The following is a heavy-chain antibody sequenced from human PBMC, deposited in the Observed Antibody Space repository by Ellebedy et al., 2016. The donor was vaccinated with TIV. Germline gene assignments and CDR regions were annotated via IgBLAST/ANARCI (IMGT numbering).Heavy chain of an antibody. D-gene: IGHD1-14*01. J-gene: IGHJ4*02. Sequence: PGGSLRLSCAASGLSFTGAWMSWVRQVPGKGLEWVGRIKSKIDGGTTDYAAPVKGRFTISRDDSKNTLYLQMNSLRTDDTAVYYCTTDVTGMWAPRWGQGTLVSVSS. CDR1: GLSFTGAW. CDR3: TTDVTGMWAPR. CDR2: IKSKIDGGTT. V-gene: IGHV3-15*01.